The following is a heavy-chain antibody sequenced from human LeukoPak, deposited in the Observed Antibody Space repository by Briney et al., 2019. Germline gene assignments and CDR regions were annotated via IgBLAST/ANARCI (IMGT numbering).Heavy chain of an antibody. CDR2: ISYDGNNK. V-gene: IGHV3-30*18. CDR1: GFTFSSYG. CDR3: AKYQRQWLPKGGFDY. Sequence: GRFLRLSCAASGFTFSSYGMHWIRQAPDKGLEWVAVISYDGNNKYYADSVKGRFTISRDNSKNTLYLQMDNLRAEDTAVYYCAKYQRQWLPKGGFDYWGQGTLVTVSS. J-gene: IGHJ4*02. D-gene: IGHD6-19*01.